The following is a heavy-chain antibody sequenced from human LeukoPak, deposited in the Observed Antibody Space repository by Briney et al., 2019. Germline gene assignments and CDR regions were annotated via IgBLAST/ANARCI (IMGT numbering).Heavy chain of an antibody. CDR2: IYYSGST. D-gene: IGHD2-2*01. V-gene: IGHV4-59*01. Sequence: PSETLSLTCTVSGGSISSYYWSWIRQPPGKGLEWMGYIYYSGSTNYNPSLKSRVTISVDTSKNQFSLKLSSVTAADTAVYYCARGVVVPAAKSLNWFDPWGQGTLVTVSS. J-gene: IGHJ5*02. CDR3: ARGVVVPAAKSLNWFDP. CDR1: GGSISSYY.